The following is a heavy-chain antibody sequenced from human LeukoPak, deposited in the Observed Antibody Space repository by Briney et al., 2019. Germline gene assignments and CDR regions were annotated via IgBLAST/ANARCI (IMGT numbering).Heavy chain of an antibody. CDR3: AKGGLKTIFGVAITESFDY. J-gene: IGHJ4*02. CDR2: ISSSSSYI. V-gene: IGHV3-21*04. CDR1: GFTLSSHG. D-gene: IGHD3-3*01. Sequence: GGSLRLSCAAYGFTLSSHGMNWVRQAPGKGLEWVSSISSSSSYIHSADSVKGRFTISRDNAKNSLYLQTNSLRVEDTAVYYCAKGGLKTIFGVAITESFDYWGQGTLATVSS.